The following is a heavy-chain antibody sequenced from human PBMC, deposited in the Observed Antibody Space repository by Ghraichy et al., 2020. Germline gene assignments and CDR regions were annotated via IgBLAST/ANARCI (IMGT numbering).Heavy chain of an antibody. D-gene: IGHD1-26*01. CDR3: ARTLSGSYFGDTFYFDY. V-gene: IGHV4-39*01. CDR1: GGSISSSSYY. J-gene: IGHJ4*02. CDR2: IYYSGST. Sequence: GSLRLSCTVSGGSISSSSYYWGWIRQPPGNGLEWIGSIYYSGSTYYNPSLKSRVTISVDTSKNQFSLKLSSVTAADTAVYYCARTLSGSYFGDTFYFDYWGQGTLVTVSS.